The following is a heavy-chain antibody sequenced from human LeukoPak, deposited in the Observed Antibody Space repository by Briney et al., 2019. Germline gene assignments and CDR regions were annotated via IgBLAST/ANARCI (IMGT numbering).Heavy chain of an antibody. D-gene: IGHD3-22*01. CDR2: IIPIFGTA. J-gene: IGHJ6*03. CDR1: GGTFSSYA. V-gene: IGHV1-69*05. Sequence: SVKVSCKASGGTFSSYAISWVRQAPGQGLEWMGGIIPIFGTANYAQKFQGRVTITTDESTSTAYMELSSLRSEDTAVYYCARVLYYYDSSGYPSYYYYYMDVWGKGTTVTVSS. CDR3: ARVLYYYDSSGYPSYYYYYMDV.